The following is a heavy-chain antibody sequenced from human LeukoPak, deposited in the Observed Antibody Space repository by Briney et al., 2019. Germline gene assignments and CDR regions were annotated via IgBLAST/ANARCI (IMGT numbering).Heavy chain of an antibody. CDR2: IIPIFGTA. Sequence: SVTVSCTASGGTFSSYAISWVRPAPGQGLEWMGGIIPIFGTANYAQKFQGRVTITADESTSTAYMELSSLRSEDTAVSYCARVSSGWYIKDYWGQGTLVTVSS. D-gene: IGHD6-19*01. CDR3: ARVSSGWYIKDY. J-gene: IGHJ4*02. V-gene: IGHV1-69*13. CDR1: GGTFSSYA.